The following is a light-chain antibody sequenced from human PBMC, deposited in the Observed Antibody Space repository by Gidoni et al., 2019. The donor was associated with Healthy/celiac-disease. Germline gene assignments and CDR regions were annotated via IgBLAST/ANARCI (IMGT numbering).Light chain of an antibody. CDR3: QAWDSSRVV. V-gene: IGLV3-1*01. Sequence: SYELTQPPSVSVSPGQTASITCSGDKLGDKYACWYQQKPGQPPVLVIYQDSKRPSGIPERFSGSNSGNTATLTISGTQAMDEADYYCQAWDSSRVVFGGGTKLTVL. CDR2: QDS. J-gene: IGLJ2*01. CDR1: KLGDKY.